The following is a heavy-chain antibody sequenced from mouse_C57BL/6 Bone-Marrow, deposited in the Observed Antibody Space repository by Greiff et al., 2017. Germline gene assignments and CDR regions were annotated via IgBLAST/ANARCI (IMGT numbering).Heavy chain of an antibody. Sequence: VPLPPSGAELVQPGASVKISCPASGSAFSSSCLNWVTQRPGKGLEWIGQLYPGDGDTNSNGKFKGKATLTADKSSSTAYMQLSSLTSEDSAVYFCARLYDYPWGTGTTVTVSS. V-gene: IGHV1-80*01. CDR2: LYPGDGDT. CDR1: GSAFSSSC. D-gene: IGHD2-4*01. CDR3: ARLYDYP. J-gene: IGHJ1*03.